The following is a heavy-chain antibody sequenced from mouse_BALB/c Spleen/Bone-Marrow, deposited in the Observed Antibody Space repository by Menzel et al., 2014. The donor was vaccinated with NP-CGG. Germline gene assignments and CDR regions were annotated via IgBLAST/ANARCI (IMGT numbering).Heavy chain of an antibody. Sequence: EVKLMESGGGLVKPGGSLKLSCAASGFAFSSYDMPWVRQTPEKRLEWVAYISSGGGSTYYSDTVKGRFTISRDNAKNPLYLQMSRLKSEDTAMYYCARQILRGFAYWGQGTLVTVSA. CDR1: GFAFSSYD. CDR3: ARQILRGFAY. CDR2: ISSGGGST. J-gene: IGHJ3*01. V-gene: IGHV5-12-1*01. D-gene: IGHD1-1*01.